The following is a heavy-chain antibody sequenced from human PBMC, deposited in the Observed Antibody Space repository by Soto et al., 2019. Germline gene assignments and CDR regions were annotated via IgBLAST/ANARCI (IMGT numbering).Heavy chain of an antibody. CDR2: IIPILGIA. D-gene: IGHD2-2*01. CDR3: GRDVRGCSSTSCYPNY. V-gene: IGHV1-69*08. Sequence: QVQLVQSGAEVKKPGSSVKVSCKASGGTFSSYTISWVRQAPGQGLEWMGRIIPILGIANYAQKFQGRVTITAEKSTSTAYMELSSLRSEDTAVYYCGRDVRGCSSTSCYPNYWGQGTLVTVSS. J-gene: IGHJ4*02. CDR1: GGTFSSYT.